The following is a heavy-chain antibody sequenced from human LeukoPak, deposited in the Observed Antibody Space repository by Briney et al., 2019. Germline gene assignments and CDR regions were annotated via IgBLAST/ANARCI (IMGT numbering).Heavy chain of an antibody. V-gene: IGHV4-34*01. CDR2: INRGGST. CDR1: GGSSSGHY. Sequence: SETLSLTCAIYGGSSSGHYWTWIRQPPGKGLEWIGEINRGGSTNYNPSLKSRVTISVDMSKNQFSLKLNSVTAADTAIYYCARGYGSGSYYSAWGQGTLVTVSS. D-gene: IGHD3-10*01. CDR3: ARGYGSGSYYSA. J-gene: IGHJ5*02.